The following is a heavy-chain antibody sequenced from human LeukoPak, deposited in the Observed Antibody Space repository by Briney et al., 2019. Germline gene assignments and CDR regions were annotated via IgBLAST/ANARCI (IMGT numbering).Heavy chain of an antibody. V-gene: IGHV4-59*01. CDR3: AYYSVLGRTFDY. J-gene: IGHJ4*02. D-gene: IGHD4-11*01. CDR1: GASLNDYF. Sequence: SETLSLTCTVSGASLNDYFWSWIRQPPGKGLEWIGNVHHTFSSNFSPSLKSRVTIPMDTSKSQVSLRLSSVTAADTAVYYCAYYSVLGRTFDYWGQGTLVTVSS. CDR2: VHHTFSS.